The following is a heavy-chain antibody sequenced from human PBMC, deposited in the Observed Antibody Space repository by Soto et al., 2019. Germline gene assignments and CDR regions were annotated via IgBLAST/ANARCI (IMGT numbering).Heavy chain of an antibody. CDR1: GFTFSSYG. J-gene: IGHJ4*02. D-gene: IGHD2-2*01. V-gene: IGHV3-33*01. Sequence: QVQLVESGGGVVQPGRSLSLSCAASGFTFSSYGMHWVRQAPGKGLEWVAVIWYDGSNKYYADFVKGRFTISRDNSKNTLYLQMNSLRAEDTAVYYCASRSPALDYWGQGTLVTVSS. CDR2: IWYDGSNK. CDR3: ASRSPALDY.